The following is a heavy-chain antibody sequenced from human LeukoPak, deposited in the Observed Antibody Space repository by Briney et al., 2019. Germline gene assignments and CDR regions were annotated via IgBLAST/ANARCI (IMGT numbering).Heavy chain of an antibody. J-gene: IGHJ3*02. CDR1: GFTFSDVW. CDR3: TTALSARGRDAFDI. Sequence: GGSLRLSCAASGFTFSDVWMNWVRQAPGMGLEWVGRVKGKVDGGTTDYAAPVKDRFTISRDDSKNTLYLQMNSLKTEDTAVYYCTTALSARGRDAFDIWGQGTMVTVSS. D-gene: IGHD2/OR15-2a*01. V-gene: IGHV3-15*01. CDR2: VKGKVDGGTT.